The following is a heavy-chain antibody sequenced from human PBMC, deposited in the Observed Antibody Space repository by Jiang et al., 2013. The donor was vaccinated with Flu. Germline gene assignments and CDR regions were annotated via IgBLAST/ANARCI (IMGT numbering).Heavy chain of an antibody. Sequence: SVKVSCKASGYTFTSYAMNWVRQAPGQGLEWMGWINTNTGNPTYAQGFTGRFVFSLDTSVSTAYLQISSLKAEDTAVYYCARVGPDDFWSGYPDYWGQGTLVTVSS. J-gene: IGHJ4*02. CDR3: ARVGPDDFWSGYPDY. D-gene: IGHD3-3*01. CDR2: INTNTGNP. CDR1: GYTFTSYA. V-gene: IGHV7-4-1*02.